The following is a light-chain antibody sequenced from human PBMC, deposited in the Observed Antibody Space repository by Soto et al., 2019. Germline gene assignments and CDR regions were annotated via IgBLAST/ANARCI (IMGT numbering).Light chain of an antibody. V-gene: IGLV3-21*02. J-gene: IGLJ1*01. CDR3: QVGDDSNGQQGV. Sequence: SYELTQPPSVSVAPGQTARITCGGNDLRSKSVHWYQQKPGQAPALVLYDDRYRPSGIPERFSGAKSGNTATLTISRVEAGDEADYFCQVGDDSNGQQGVFGTGTKVTVL. CDR1: DLRSKS. CDR2: DDR.